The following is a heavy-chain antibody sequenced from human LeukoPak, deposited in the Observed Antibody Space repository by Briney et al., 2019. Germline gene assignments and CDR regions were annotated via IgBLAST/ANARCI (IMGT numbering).Heavy chain of an antibody. V-gene: IGHV3-7*03. CDR3: AGKTTVTTKAFDI. D-gene: IGHD4-17*01. CDR2: IKQDGSER. Sequence: SGGSLRLSCAASGFTLSTYWMSWVRQAPGKGLEWVANIKQDGSERYYVDSVKGRFTISRDNAKNSLYLQVDSLRSEDTAVYYCAGKTTVTTKAFDIWGQGTMVTVSS. J-gene: IGHJ3*02. CDR1: GFTLSTYW.